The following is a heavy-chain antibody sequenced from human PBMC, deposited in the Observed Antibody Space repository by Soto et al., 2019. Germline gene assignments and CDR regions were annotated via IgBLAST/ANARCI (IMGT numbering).Heavy chain of an antibody. CDR2: IWYDGSNK. CDR3: ARDLRFVVVVAATCGMDV. D-gene: IGHD2-15*01. CDR1: GFTFSSYG. J-gene: IGHJ6*02. V-gene: IGHV3-33*01. Sequence: GGSLRLSCAASGFTFSSYGMHWVRQAPGKGLEWVAVIWYDGSNKYYADSVKGRFTISRDNSKNTLYLQMNSLRAEDTAVYYCARDLRFVVVVAATCGMDVWGQGTTVTVSS.